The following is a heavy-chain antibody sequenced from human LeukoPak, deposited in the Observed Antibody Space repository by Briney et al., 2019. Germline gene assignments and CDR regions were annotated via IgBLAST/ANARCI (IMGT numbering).Heavy chain of an antibody. CDR1: GYTFSSYG. CDR2: ISGYNGNT. V-gene: IGHV1-18*01. D-gene: IGHD6-6*01. J-gene: IGHJ4*02. CDR3: ARDYSSSSEYFDY. Sequence: ASVKVSCKASGYTFSSYGISWVRQAPGQGPEWMGWISGYNGNTNYAQKVQGRVTMATDTSTNTAYMELRRLISDDTAVYYCARDYSSSSEYFDYWGQGTLVTVSS.